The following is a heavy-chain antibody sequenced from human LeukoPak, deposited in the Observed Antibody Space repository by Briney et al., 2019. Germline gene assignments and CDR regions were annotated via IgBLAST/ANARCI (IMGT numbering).Heavy chain of an antibody. Sequence: PSETLSLTCAVYGGSFSTYYWSWIRQSPRKGLEWIAEINHRGDTNYNPSVKSRVTISVDTPKNQFSLRLISLTAADTAVYYCARGPTISETGYFDYWGQGTLVTVSS. CDR1: GGSFSTYY. CDR3: ARGPTISETGYFDY. D-gene: IGHD1-1*01. J-gene: IGHJ4*03. V-gene: IGHV4-34*01. CDR2: INHRGDT.